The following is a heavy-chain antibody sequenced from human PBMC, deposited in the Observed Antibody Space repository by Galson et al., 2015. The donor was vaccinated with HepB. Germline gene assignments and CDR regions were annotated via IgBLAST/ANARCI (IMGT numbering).Heavy chain of an antibody. CDR1: GFTFTSYA. J-gene: IGHJ4*02. D-gene: IGHD5-24*01. CDR3: AKGDGYNSMDYFDY. CDR2: ISGSGGAT. V-gene: IGHV3-23*01. Sequence: SLRLSCAASGFTFTSYAISWVRQAPGKGLEWVSGISGSGGATFYADSVKGRFTISRDNSKNTLYLQMNSLRAEDTAVYYCAKGDGYNSMDYFDYWGQGTLVTVSS.